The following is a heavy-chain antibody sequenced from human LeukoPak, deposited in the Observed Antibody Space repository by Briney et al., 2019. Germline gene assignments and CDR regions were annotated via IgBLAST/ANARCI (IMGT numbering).Heavy chain of an antibody. CDR3: ASPDCSGGSCYTEPNFDY. CDR2: IIPIFGTA. V-gene: IGHV1-69*05. D-gene: IGHD2-15*01. Sequence: PVKVSCKASGGTFSSYAISWVRQAPGQGLEWMGRIIPIFGTANYAQKFQGRVTITTDESTSTAYMELSSLRSEDTAVYYCASPDCSGGSCYTEPNFDYWGQGTLVTVSS. J-gene: IGHJ4*02. CDR1: GGTFSSYA.